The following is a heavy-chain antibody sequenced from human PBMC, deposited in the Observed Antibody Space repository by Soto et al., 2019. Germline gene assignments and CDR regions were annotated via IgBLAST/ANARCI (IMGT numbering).Heavy chain of an antibody. D-gene: IGHD3-3*01. CDR2: IYYSGST. CDR1: GGSISSSSYY. CDR3: ARVITIFGVVITKLRYFDY. J-gene: IGHJ4*02. Sequence: SETLSLTCTVSGGSISSSSYYWGWIRQPPGKGLEWIGSIYYSGSTYYNPSLKSRVTISVDTSKNQFSLKLSSVTAADTAVYYCARVITIFGVVITKLRYFDYWGQATLVTVSS. V-gene: IGHV4-39*01.